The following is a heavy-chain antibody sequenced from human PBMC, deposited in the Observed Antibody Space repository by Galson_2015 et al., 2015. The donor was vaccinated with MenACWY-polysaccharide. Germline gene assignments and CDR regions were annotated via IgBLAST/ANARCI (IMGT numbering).Heavy chain of an antibody. D-gene: IGHD6-25*01. Sequence: SLRLSCAASGFTFSTYWMNWVRQAPGKGLEWVANIKEDGSEKYYVDSVKGRFTISRDNAKNSLYLQMDSLRADDTAVYYCAGGACTKRRPDYWGQGTLVTVSS. CDR3: AGGACTKRRPDY. CDR2: IKEDGSEK. CDR1: GFTFSTYW. J-gene: IGHJ4*02. V-gene: IGHV3-7*01.